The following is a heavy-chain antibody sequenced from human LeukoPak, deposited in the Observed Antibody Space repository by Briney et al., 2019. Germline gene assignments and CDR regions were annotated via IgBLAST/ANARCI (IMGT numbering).Heavy chain of an antibody. CDR1: GVSITSGSYY. Sequence: AQTLSLTCSVSGVSITSGSYYWGWIRQSAGKGLEWIGRVHSSGDIYHNAAFRSRAAVSGNASKNQFSLQLNSVTAADTAVYYCARGASPKDAVFFDYWGQGALITVSS. CDR3: ARGASPKDAVFFDY. V-gene: IGHV4-61*02. D-gene: IGHD3-16*01. CDR2: VHSSGDI. J-gene: IGHJ4*02.